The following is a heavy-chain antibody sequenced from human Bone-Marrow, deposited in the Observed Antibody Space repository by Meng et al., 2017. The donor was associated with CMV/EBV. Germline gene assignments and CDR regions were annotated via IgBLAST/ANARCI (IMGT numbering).Heavy chain of an antibody. Sequence: GESLKISCAASGFTVSSNYMSWVRQAPGKGLEWVSVIYSGGSTYYADSVKGRFTISRDNSKNTLYLQMNSLRAEDTAVYYCAGQEGGYDFWSGYPLYYYYGMDVWGQGTTVTVSS. CDR2: IYSGGST. CDR3: AGQEGGYDFWSGYPLYYYYGMDV. D-gene: IGHD3-3*01. J-gene: IGHJ6*02. V-gene: IGHV3-53*05. CDR1: GFTVSSNY.